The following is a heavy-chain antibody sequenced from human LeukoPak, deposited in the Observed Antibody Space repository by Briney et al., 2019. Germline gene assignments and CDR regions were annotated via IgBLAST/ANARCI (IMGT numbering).Heavy chain of an antibody. J-gene: IGHJ3*02. Sequence: PSETLSLTCTVSGGSISSSSYYWGWLRQPPGTGLEGIGEIYHSGSTNYNPSLKSRVTISVEKSKNQFSLKLSSVTAADTAVYYCARGHPHSSREAFDIWGQGTMVTVSS. CDR1: GGSISSSSYY. CDR2: IYHSGST. V-gene: IGHV4-39*07. D-gene: IGHD6-13*01. CDR3: ARGHPHSSREAFDI.